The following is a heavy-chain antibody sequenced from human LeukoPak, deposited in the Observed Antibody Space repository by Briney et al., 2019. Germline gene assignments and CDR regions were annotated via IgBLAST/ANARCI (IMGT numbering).Heavy chain of an antibody. D-gene: IGHD3-10*02. CDR1: GYTFTSYG. J-gene: IGHJ4*02. CDR3: ARGMIVRGVIVHKDTKIGY. CDR2: ISAYNGNT. Sequence: GASVKVSCKASGYTFTSYGISWVRQAPGQGLEWMGWISAYNGNTNYAQKLQGRVTMTTDTSTSTAYMELRSLRSDDTAVYYCARGMIVRGVIVHKDTKIGYWGQGTLVTVSS. V-gene: IGHV1-18*01.